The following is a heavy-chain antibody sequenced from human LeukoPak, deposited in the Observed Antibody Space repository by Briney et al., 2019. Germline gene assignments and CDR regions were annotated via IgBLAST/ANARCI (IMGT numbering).Heavy chain of an antibody. D-gene: IGHD3-9*01. CDR3: ATPTAALRYFDWLLSY. CDR1: GFTFSSYA. J-gene: IGHJ4*02. CDR2: ISGSGGST. V-gene: IGHV3-23*01. Sequence: GGSLRLSCAASGFTFSSYAMRWVRQAPGKGLEWVSAISGSGGSTYYADSVKGRFTISRDNSKNTLYLQMNSLRAEDTAVYYCATPTAALRYFDWLLSYWGQGTLVTVSS.